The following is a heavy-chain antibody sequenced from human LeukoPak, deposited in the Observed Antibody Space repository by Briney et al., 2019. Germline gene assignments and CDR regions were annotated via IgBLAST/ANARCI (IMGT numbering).Heavy chain of an antibody. D-gene: IGHD2-8*01. J-gene: IGHJ4*02. CDR2: IYYTGRT. CDR3: ARRIESLYYFDY. V-gene: IGHV4-61*08. CDR1: GGSVSSRGYY. Sequence: SSETLSLTCAVSGGSVSSRGYYWSWIRQLPGKGLEWIAYIYYTGRTNYNPSLKSRVTISLDTSNSQFSLKLSSVTAADTAVYYCARRIESLYYFDYWGQGTLVTVSS.